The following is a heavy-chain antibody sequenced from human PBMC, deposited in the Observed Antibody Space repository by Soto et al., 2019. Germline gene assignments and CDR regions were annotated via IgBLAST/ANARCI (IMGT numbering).Heavy chain of an antibody. CDR3: ARVGQLGGY. J-gene: IGHJ4*02. CDR1: GFTFSSYS. Sequence: EVQLVESGGGLVKPGGSLRLSCAASGFTFSSYSMNWVRQAPGKGLEWVSSISSSSSYIYYADSVKGRFTISRDNAKKSLYLQMNSLRAADTAVYYCARVGQLGGYWGQGTLVTVSS. D-gene: IGHD6-6*01. CDR2: ISSSSSYI. V-gene: IGHV3-21*01.